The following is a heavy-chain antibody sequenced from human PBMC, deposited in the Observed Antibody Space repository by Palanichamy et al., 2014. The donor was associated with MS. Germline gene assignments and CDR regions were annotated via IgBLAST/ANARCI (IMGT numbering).Heavy chain of an antibody. CDR3: SRREGYNYDYFDH. V-gene: IGHV3-49*04. CDR1: GFAFGDDA. J-gene: IGHJ4*02. CDR2: IRSKTYGGTT. Sequence: QLVESGGALVQPGRSLRLSRTASGFAFGDDAVIWVRQAPGKGLEWVALIRSKTYGGTTQYAASVKGRFTISRDDSKSIAYLEMDSLKTEDTGVYYCSRREGYNYDYFDHWGQGTLVTVSS. D-gene: IGHD5-24*01.